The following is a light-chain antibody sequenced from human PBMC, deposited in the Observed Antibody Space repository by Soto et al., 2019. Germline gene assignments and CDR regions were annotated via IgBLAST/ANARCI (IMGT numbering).Light chain of an antibody. CDR2: DAS. V-gene: IGKV3-11*01. CDR3: QQRSNWPPWT. J-gene: IGKJ1*01. CDR1: QSVSSY. Sequence: LTHSPTTLSLSPGPRSTLACRASQSVSSYLAWYQQKPGQAPRLIXYDASNRATGIPARFSGSGSGTDFTLTISSLEPEDFAVYYCQQRSNWPPWTFGQGTKVDIK.